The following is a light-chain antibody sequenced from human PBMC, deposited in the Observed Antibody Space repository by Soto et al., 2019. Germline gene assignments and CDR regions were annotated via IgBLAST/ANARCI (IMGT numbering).Light chain of an antibody. Sequence: DIQMTQSPSSLSASVGDRVTITCRASQGISNYLAWYQQKPGKVPKLLIYAASTLQSGVPSRFSGSGSATDFTLTITSLQPYGVASYYCQQYNSAPRFSFGPGTNVDIK. CDR1: QGISNY. CDR3: QQYNSAPRFS. V-gene: IGKV1-27*01. CDR2: AAS. J-gene: IGKJ3*01.